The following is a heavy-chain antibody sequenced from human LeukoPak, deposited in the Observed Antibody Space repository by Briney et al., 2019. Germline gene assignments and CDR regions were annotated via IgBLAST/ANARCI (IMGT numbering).Heavy chain of an antibody. CDR3: ARGRIQLWSYYYYYGMDV. J-gene: IGHJ6*02. CDR1: GGSFSGYY. D-gene: IGHD5-18*01. V-gene: IGHV4-34*01. CDR2: INHSGST. Sequence: SEALSLTCAVYGGSFSGYYWSWIRQPAGNGLEWIGEINHSGSTNYNPSLKSRVTISVDTSKNQFSLKLSSVTAADTAVYYCARGRIQLWSYYYYYGMDVWGQGTTVTVSS.